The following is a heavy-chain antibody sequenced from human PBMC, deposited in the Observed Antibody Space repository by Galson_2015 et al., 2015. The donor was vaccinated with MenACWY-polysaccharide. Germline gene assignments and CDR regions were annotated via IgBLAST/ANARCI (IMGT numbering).Heavy chain of an antibody. CDR2: INYSGST. CDR1: GGSISSYY. V-gene: IGHV4-59*01. Sequence: SETLSLTCTVSGGSISSYYWNWIRQPPGKGLEWVGYINYSGSTNHNPFLKSRVTMSVDTSKNQFFLNLTSVTDADTAVYYCARAIAVAGQRRDFDLWGRGTLVTVSS. D-gene: IGHD6-19*01. CDR3: ARAIAVAGQRRDFDL. J-gene: IGHJ2*01.